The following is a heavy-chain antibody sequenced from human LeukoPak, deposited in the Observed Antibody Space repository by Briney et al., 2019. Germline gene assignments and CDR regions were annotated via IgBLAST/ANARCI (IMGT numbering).Heavy chain of an antibody. CDR2: INHSGST. CDR3: ARGVSYDILTGQGYHFDY. Sequence: SETLSLTCAVYGGSFSGYYWSWIRQPPGKGLEWIGEINHSGSTNYNPSLKSRVTISVDTSKNQFSLKLSSVTAADTAVYYCARGVSYDILTGQGYHFDYWGQGTLVTVSS. CDR1: GGSFSGYY. V-gene: IGHV4-34*01. J-gene: IGHJ4*02. D-gene: IGHD3-9*01.